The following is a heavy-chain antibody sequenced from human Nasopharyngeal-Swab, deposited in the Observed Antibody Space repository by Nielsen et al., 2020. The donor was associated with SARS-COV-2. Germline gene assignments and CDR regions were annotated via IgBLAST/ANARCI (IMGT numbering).Heavy chain of an antibody. Sequence: GGSLRLSCAASGFTFSSYSMNWVRQAPGKGLEWVSSISSSSSYIYYADSVKGRFTISRDNSKNTLYLQMNSLRAEDTALYYCAKEFDSSGWYGVDYWGQGTLVTVSP. D-gene: IGHD6-19*01. J-gene: IGHJ4*02. V-gene: IGHV3-21*04. CDR1: GFTFSSYS. CDR3: AKEFDSSGWYGVDY. CDR2: ISSSSSYI.